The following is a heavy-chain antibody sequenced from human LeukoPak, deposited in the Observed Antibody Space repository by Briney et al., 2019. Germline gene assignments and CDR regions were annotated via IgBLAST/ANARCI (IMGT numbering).Heavy chain of an antibody. Sequence: PGRSLRLSCAASGFTFSSYGMHWVRQAPGKGLEWVAVISYDGSNKYYADSVKGRFTISRDNSKNTLYLQMNSLRAEDTAVYYCARDWYLDYWGQGTLVTVSS. CDR1: GFTFSSYG. V-gene: IGHV3-30*03. J-gene: IGHJ4*02. CDR2: ISYDGSNK. CDR3: ARDWYLDY.